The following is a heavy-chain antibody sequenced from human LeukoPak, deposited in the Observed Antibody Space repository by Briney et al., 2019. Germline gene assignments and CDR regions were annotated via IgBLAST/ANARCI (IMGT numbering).Heavy chain of an antibody. V-gene: IGHV3-33*01. CDR1: GRTCSSYA. J-gene: IGHJ4*02. Sequence: SMKRSCPATGRTCSSYAMHRVLHPPGQGLQKEEVIWYDGSSKYYADSVKGRFTISRDNSKNTLYLRMNSLRADDTAVYYFARDPPTRQYTNSFSLDYWGQGTLVTVSS. D-gene: IGHD6-13*01. CDR2: IWYDGSSK. CDR3: ARDPPTRQYTNSFSLDY.